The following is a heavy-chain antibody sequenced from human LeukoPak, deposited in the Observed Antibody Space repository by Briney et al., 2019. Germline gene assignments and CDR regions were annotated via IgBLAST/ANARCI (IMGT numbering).Heavy chain of an antibody. CDR2: INPSGGRT. J-gene: IGHJ4*02. CDR3: TRARYSYGRYPFDY. V-gene: IGHV1-46*03. CDR1: GYTFTNYY. Sequence: RASVKVSCKASGYTFTNYYIHWVRQAPGQGLEWVGMINPSGGRTSYAQRFQGRVTVTTDTSTSTVYMQLSSLASEDTAVYYCTRARYSYGRYPFDYWGQGTLVTVSS. D-gene: IGHD5-18*01.